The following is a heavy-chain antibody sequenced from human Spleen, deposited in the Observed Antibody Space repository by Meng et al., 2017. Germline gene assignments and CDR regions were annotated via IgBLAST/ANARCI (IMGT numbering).Heavy chain of an antibody. CDR1: GFTFDDYG. D-gene: IGHD3-16*01. Sequence: EVQPVESGGGVVRPGGSLRLSCAASGFTFDDYGMNWVRQGPGKGLEWVSGINWNGGGTGYADSVKGRFTIFRDNAKNSLYLQMNSLRAEDTALYRCARGVWASFDYTPLDYWGQGTLVTVSS. CDR3: ARGVWASFDYTPLDY. V-gene: IGHV3-20*01. J-gene: IGHJ4*02. CDR2: INWNGGGT.